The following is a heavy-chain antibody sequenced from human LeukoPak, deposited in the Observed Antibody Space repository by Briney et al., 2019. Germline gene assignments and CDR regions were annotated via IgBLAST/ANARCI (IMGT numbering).Heavy chain of an antibody. V-gene: IGHV3-21*01. J-gene: IGHJ4*02. CDR3: AREFIGSWYWDS. CDR1: GFSLSKYN. CDR2: ISSGGSYI. Sequence: GWSLLLSCASSGFSLSKYNMNWVRQAPGKGLEWVSSISSGGSYIYYADSVQGRFTISRDNTKNLLYLQMNSLRAEDTAVHLCAREFIGSWYWDSWGQGTLVTVSS. D-gene: IGHD6-13*01.